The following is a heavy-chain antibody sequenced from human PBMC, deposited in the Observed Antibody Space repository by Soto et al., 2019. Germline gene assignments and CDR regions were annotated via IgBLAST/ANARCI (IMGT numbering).Heavy chain of an antibody. CDR3: AGGLEVGAHA. Sequence: QVQLVQSGAEVKKPGSSVKVSCKASGGTFSSYAISWVRQAPGQGLEWMGGIIPIFGTANYAQKFQDRVTITADESSSTASMELRSLSPEDTAVYYCAGGLEVGAHAWGQGTLVTVAA. J-gene: IGHJ5*02. D-gene: IGHD1-26*01. V-gene: IGHV1-69*12. CDR2: IIPIFGTA. CDR1: GGTFSSYA.